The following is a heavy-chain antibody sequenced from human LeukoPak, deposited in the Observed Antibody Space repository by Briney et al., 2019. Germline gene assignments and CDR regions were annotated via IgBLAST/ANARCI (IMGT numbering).Heavy chain of an antibody. CDR1: GYSITSGYF. V-gene: IGHV4-38-2*02. D-gene: IGHD4-17*01. CDR2: IYHSGSI. CDR3: ARVGTVNYYYGMDV. Sequence: SETVSLTCTVSGYSITSGYFWGWIRQPPGKGLEWIGRIYHSGSINYNSSLKSRVTISVDTSKNQISLKLNSVTAADTAVYYCARVGTVNYYYGMDVWGKGTTVTVSS. J-gene: IGHJ6*04.